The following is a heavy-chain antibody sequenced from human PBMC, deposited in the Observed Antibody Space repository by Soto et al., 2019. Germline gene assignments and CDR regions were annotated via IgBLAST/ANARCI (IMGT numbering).Heavy chain of an antibody. D-gene: IGHD3-22*01. V-gene: IGHV1-24*01. J-gene: IGHJ6*02. CDR2: FDPEDAEI. CDR1: GYTLTELS. Sequence: ASVKVSCKVSGYTLTELSMHWVRQAPGKGLEWMGGFDPEDAEIIYAQKFQGRVTMTEDTSADTAYMELSSLRSEDTAVYYCAGITMIVVGAYGMDVWGQGTTVTVSS. CDR3: AGITMIVVGAYGMDV.